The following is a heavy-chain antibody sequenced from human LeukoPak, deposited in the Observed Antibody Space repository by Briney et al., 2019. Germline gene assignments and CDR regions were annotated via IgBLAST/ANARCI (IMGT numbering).Heavy chain of an antibody. CDR3: VGLIMVRGVIP. CDR1: GFTFSSYA. CDR2: ISYDGSNK. V-gene: IGHV3-30*04. Sequence: GGSLRLSCAASGFTFSSYAMHWVRQAPGKGLEWVAVISYDGSNKYYADSVKGRFTISRDNSKNTLYLQMNSLRAEDTAVYYCVGLIMVRGVIPWGQGTLVTVSS. J-gene: IGHJ5*02. D-gene: IGHD3-10*01.